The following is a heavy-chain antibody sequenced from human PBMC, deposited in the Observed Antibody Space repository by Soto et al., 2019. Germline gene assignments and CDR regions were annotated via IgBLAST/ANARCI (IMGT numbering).Heavy chain of an antibody. Sequence: QVQLMESGGGVVQPGRSLRLSCVASGFTFSSYGMHWVRQAPGKGLEWVAVISYDGSYKLYADAVKGRFTISRDNSKNTVHLQMISLRVEDTALYYCAKDLSSCWPPEYWGQGTLVTVSS. CDR2: ISYDGSYK. J-gene: IGHJ4*02. V-gene: IGHV3-30*18. CDR3: AKDLSSCWPPEY. D-gene: IGHD6-13*01. CDR1: GFTFSSYG.